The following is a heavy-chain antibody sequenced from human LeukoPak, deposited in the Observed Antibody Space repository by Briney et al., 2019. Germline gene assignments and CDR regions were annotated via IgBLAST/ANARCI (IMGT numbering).Heavy chain of an antibody. CDR1: GFTFSSYA. D-gene: IGHD2-2*01. V-gene: IGHV3-23*01. Sequence: GGSLRLSCAASGFTFSSYAMSWARQAPGKGLEWVSAISGSGGSTYYADSVKGRFTISRGNSKNTLYLQMNSLRAEDTAVYYCAKETCSSTSCLYYYYGMDVWGQGTTVTVSS. CDR2: ISGSGGST. CDR3: AKETCSSTSCLYYYYGMDV. J-gene: IGHJ6*02.